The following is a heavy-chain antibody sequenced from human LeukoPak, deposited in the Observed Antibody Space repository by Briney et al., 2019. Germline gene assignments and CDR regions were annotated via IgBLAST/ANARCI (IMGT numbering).Heavy chain of an antibody. V-gene: IGHV1-69*05. J-gene: IGHJ6*02. CDR1: GGTFSSYA. Sequence: GASVKVSCKASGGTFSSYAISWVRQAPGQGLEWMGGIIPIFGTANYAQKFQGRVTITTDESTSTAYMELSRLRSDDTAVYYCARGSVRGSSSWYVGGGWWDRYYYYGMDVWGQGTTVTVSS. CDR3: ARGSVRGSSSWYVGGGWWDRYYYYGMDV. D-gene: IGHD6-13*01. CDR2: IIPIFGTA.